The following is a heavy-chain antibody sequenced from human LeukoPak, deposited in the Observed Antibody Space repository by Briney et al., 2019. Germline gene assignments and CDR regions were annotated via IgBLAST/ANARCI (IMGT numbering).Heavy chain of an antibody. CDR3: ARDTSPVYGSGSYDFDY. D-gene: IGHD3-10*01. CDR2: INPSGGST. CDR1: GYTFTSYY. J-gene: IGHJ4*02. Sequence: ASVKVSCKASGYTFTSYYTHWVRQAPGQGLEWMGIINPSGGSTSYAQKFQGRVTMTRDTSTSTVYMELSSLRSEDTAVYYCARDTSPVYGSGSYDFDYWGQGTLVTVSS. V-gene: IGHV1-46*01.